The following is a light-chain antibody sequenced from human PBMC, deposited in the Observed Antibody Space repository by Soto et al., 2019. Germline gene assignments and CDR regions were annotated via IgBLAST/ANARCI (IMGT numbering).Light chain of an antibody. J-gene: IGKJ1*01. V-gene: IGKV1-5*03. CDR2: KAS. CDR3: QQYNSLWT. CDR1: QSISNW. Sequence: DIQMTQSPSTLSGSVGDRVTITCRASQSISNWLAWYQQKPGKAPKLLIYKASSLESGVPSRFGGSGSGTEFTLTISSLQPDDFATYYCQQYNSLWTFGQGTKVDIK.